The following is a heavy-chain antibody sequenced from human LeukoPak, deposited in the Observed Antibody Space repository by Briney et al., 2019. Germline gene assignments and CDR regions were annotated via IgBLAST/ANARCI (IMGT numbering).Heavy chain of an antibody. Sequence: ASVKVSCKASGGTFSSYAISWVRQAPGQGLEWMGWINPNSGGTNYAQKFQGRVTMTRDTSISTAYMELSRLRSDDTAVYYCARGRSGSYYDYWGQGTLVTVSS. D-gene: IGHD1-26*01. CDR2: INPNSGGT. V-gene: IGHV1-2*02. J-gene: IGHJ4*02. CDR3: ARGRSGSYYDY. CDR1: GGTFSSYA.